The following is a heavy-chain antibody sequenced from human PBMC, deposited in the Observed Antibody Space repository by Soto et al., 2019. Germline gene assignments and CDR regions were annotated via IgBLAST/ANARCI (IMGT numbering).Heavy chain of an antibody. D-gene: IGHD2-15*01. Sequence: PGGSLRLSCAASGFTFSSYWMHWVRQAPGKGLVWVSRINSDGSSTSYADSVKGRFTISRDNAKNTLYLQMNSLRAEDTAVYYCARDRGFCSGGSCYYPDGWFDPWGQGTLVTVSS. CDR2: INSDGSST. J-gene: IGHJ5*02. CDR1: GFTFSSYW. V-gene: IGHV3-74*01. CDR3: ARDRGFCSGGSCYYPDGWFDP.